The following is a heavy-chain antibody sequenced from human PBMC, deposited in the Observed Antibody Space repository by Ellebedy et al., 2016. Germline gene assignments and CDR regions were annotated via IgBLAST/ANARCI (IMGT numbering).Heavy chain of an antibody. CDR1: GYTFTSDD. J-gene: IGHJ4*02. CDR2: MNPNSGNT. D-gene: IGHD6-19*01. CDR3: ARTPVAVAGRGDY. V-gene: IGHV1-8*01. Sequence: ASVKVSCXASGYTFTSDDMNWVRQATGQGLEWMGWMNPNSGNTGYAQNFQGRVTMTRNTSITTAYMELSSLRPEDTAVYYCARTPVAVAGRGDYWGQGTLVTVSS.